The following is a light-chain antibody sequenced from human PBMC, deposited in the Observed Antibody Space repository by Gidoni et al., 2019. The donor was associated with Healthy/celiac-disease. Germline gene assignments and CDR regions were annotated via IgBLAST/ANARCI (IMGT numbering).Light chain of an antibody. V-gene: IGKV3D-15*01. CDR3: QHYSNWPPLT. CDR2: AAS. CDR1: QSVNNN. Sequence: EIVMTQSPATLSMSPGDRATLSCRASQSVNNNLAWYQQKLGQAPRLLIYAASTRATGIPARFSGSGSGTEFTLTISTLQSEDFAVYYCQHYSNWPPLTFGGGTKVEIK. J-gene: IGKJ4*01.